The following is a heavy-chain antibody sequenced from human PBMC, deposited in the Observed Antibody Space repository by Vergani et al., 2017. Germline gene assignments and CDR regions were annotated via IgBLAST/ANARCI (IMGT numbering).Heavy chain of an antibody. Sequence: VQLVESGGGLVKPGGSLRLSCAASGFTFSNAWMSWVRQAPGKGLEWVSYICSSGRTKYYADSVKGRFTISRDNAKKSLHLQMNSLRAEDTAVYYCEGGALDYGGPGDAFNIGSEGRMVTVSS. J-gene: IGHJ3*02. CDR1: GFTFSNAW. CDR3: EGGALDYGGPGDAFNI. D-gene: IGHD4-17*01. V-gene: IGHV3-11*04. CDR2: ICSSGRTK.